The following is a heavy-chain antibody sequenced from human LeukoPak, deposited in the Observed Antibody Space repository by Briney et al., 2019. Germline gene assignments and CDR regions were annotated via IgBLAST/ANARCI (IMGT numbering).Heavy chain of an antibody. CDR3: AKSSGKSFPSSRVFDF. D-gene: IGHD6-13*01. J-gene: IGHJ4*02. V-gene: IGHV3-23*01. CDR2: VGDNTDT. CDR1: GFTFGNYA. Sequence: PGGSLRLSCAASGFTFGNYAFSWVRRAPGRGLEWVSIVGDNTDTHYADSVKGRFTISRDNSNNALYLQMNSLRAEDTATYFCAKSSGKSFPSSRVFDFWGQGILVTVSS.